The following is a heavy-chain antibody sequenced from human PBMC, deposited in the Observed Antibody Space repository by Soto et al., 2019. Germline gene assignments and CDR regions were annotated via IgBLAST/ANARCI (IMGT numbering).Heavy chain of an antibody. J-gene: IGHJ4*02. CDR3: ATPPDCSGGCIDY. CDR1: GFTFSSYA. Sequence: EVQLLESGGGLVQPGGSLRLSCAASGFTFSSYAMSWVRQAPGKGLEWVSSISGSGGITYYADSVKGRFTISRDNSKNTLSLQMNSLRGEDTAVYYCATPPDCSGGCIDYWGQGTLVTVSS. V-gene: IGHV3-23*01. D-gene: IGHD2-15*01. CDR2: ISGSGGIT.